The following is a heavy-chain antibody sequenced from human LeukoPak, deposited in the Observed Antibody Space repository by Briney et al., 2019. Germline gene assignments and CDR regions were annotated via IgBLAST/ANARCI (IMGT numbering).Heavy chain of an antibody. CDR3: AKGLAAGGWFDP. Sequence: GGSLRLSCAASGFTFDDYGMHWVRHAPGKGLEWVSGISWNSGSIGYADSVKGRFTISRDNAKNSLYLQMNSLRAEDTALYYCAKGLAAGGWFDPWGQGTLVTVSS. CDR2: ISWNSGSI. V-gene: IGHV3-9*01. J-gene: IGHJ5*02. CDR1: GFTFDDYG. D-gene: IGHD6-13*01.